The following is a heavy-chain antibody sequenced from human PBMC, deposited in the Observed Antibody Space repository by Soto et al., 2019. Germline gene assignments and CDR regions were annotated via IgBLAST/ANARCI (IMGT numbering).Heavy chain of an antibody. V-gene: IGHV3-23*01. CDR1: GVTFSSYA. CDR3: AKGRESSGSYRPFDY. D-gene: IGHD3-22*01. Sequence: PXGSLRLSCAASGVTFSSYAMSWVRQAPGKGLEWVSAISAGAVATNYADSVKGRFTISRDNSKNTLYLQMNSLRAEDTAVYYCAKGRESSGSYRPFDYWGQGALVTVSS. J-gene: IGHJ4*02. CDR2: ISAGAVAT.